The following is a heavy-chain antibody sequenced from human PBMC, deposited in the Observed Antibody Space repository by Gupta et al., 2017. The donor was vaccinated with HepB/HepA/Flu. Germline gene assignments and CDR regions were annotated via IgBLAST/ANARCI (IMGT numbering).Heavy chain of an antibody. Sequence: EVQLVESGGGLVQPGGSLRLSCAASGFTVSSNYMSWVRQAPGKGLEWVSVIYSGGSTYYADSVKGRFTISRDNSKNTLYLQMNSLRAEDTAVYYCAREGTSNYSSGWVYYYYYGMDVWGQGTTVTVSS. CDR1: GFTVSSNY. CDR2: IYSGGST. CDR3: AREGTSNYSSGWVYYYYYGMDV. D-gene: IGHD6-19*01. V-gene: IGHV3-66*01. J-gene: IGHJ6*02.